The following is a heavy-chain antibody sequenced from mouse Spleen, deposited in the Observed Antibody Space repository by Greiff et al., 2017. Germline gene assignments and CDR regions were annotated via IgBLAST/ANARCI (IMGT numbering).Heavy chain of an antibody. CDR3: ARYSDGYYYFDY. Sequence: EVQLVESGPSLVKPSQTLSLTCSVTGDSITSGYWNWIRKFPGNKLEYMGYISYSGSTYYNPSLKSRISITRDTSKNQYYLQLNSVTTEDTATYYCARYSDGYYYFDYWGQGTTLTVSS. CDR1: GDSITSGY. J-gene: IGHJ2*01. V-gene: IGHV3-8*02. CDR2: ISYSGST. D-gene: IGHD2-3*01.